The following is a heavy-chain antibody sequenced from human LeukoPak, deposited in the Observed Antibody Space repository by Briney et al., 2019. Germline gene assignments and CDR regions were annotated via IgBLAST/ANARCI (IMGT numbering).Heavy chain of an antibody. CDR1: GGSISSYY. J-gene: IGHJ6*03. V-gene: IGHV4-59*01. Sequence: SETLSLTCTVSGGSISSYYWSWIRQPPGKGLEWIGYTYYSGSTNYNPSLKSRVTISVDTSKNQFSLKLSSVTAADTAVYYCARGGSVPAASGYYYYYYMDVWGKGTTVTISS. D-gene: IGHD2-2*01. CDR2: TYYSGST. CDR3: ARGGSVPAASGYYYYYYMDV.